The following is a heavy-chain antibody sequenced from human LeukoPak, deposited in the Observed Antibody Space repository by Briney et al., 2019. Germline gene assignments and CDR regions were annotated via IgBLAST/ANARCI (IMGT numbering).Heavy chain of an antibody. V-gene: IGHV3-64D*06. Sequence: PGGSLRLSCSASGFTFSSYAMHWVRQAPGKGLECVSTISSNGDSTYYADSVKGRFTISRDNSKNTLYLQMSSLRAEDTAVYYCVKVSRSTFRFSDYYYGLDVWGKGATVTVSS. CDR3: VKVSRSTFRFSDYYYGLDV. D-gene: IGHD2-2*01. CDR2: ISSNGDST. J-gene: IGHJ6*04. CDR1: GFTFSSYA.